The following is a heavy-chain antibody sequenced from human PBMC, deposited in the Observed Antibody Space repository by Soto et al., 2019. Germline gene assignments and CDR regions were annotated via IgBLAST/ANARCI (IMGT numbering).Heavy chain of an antibody. V-gene: IGHV3-23*01. CDR2: ISGSGGST. Sequence: GGSLRLSCAASGFPFSIYAMSLVRQSPGKGLEWVSAISGSGGSTYYADSVKGRFTISRDNSKNTPYLQMNSLRAEDTAVYYCAKRVVPAVHNWFDPWGQGTRVTVSS. J-gene: IGHJ5*02. CDR1: GFPFSIYA. CDR3: AKRVVPAVHNWFDP. D-gene: IGHD2-2*01.